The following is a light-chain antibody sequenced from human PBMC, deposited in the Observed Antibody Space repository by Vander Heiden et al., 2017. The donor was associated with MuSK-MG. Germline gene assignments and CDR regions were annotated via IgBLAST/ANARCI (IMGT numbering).Light chain of an antibody. CDR2: NDY. J-gene: IGLJ7*01. CDR3: QVWDSATDAV. V-gene: IGLV3-21*02. CDR1: NIGSKS. Sequence: SYVLTQPPSVSVVPGQTARITCGGNNIGSKSVHWYQQKPGQAPVLVVYNDYDRPSGIPEQFSGSNSGNTATLTISRVEAGDEADYYCQVWDSATDAVFGGGTQLTVL.